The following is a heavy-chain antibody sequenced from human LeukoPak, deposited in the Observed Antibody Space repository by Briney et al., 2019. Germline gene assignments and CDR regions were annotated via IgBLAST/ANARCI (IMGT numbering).Heavy chain of an antibody. Sequence: PGGSLRLSCAASGFTFSSYWMSWVRQAPGKGLEWVANIKQDGSEKYYVDSVKGRFTISRDNAKNSLYLQMNSLRAVDTAVYYCAKYSSGWYFDYWGQGTLVTVSS. CDR2: IKQDGSEK. CDR3: AKYSSGWYFDY. CDR1: GFTFSSYW. D-gene: IGHD6-19*01. V-gene: IGHV3-7*01. J-gene: IGHJ4*02.